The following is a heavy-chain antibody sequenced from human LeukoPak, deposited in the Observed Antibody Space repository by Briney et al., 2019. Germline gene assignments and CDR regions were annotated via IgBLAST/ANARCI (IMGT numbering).Heavy chain of an antibody. CDR3: ARDGSDSAGYYYAL. CDR2: IKQDGSEK. D-gene: IGHD3-22*01. CDR1: GFTFSSYW. V-gene: IGHV3-7*01. J-gene: IGHJ4*02. Sequence: GGSLRLSCAASGFTFSSYWMSWVRQAPGKGLEWVANIKQDGSEKYYVDSVKGRFTISRDNAKNSLYLQMNSLRAEDTAVYYCARDGSDSAGYYYALWGQGTLVTVS.